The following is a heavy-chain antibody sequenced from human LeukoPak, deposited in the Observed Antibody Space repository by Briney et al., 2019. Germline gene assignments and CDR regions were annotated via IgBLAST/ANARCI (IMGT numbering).Heavy chain of an antibody. V-gene: IGHV5-51*01. CDR1: GSIFTSYW. J-gene: IGHJ4*02. CDR2: IYPGDSDT. Sequence: NRGESLQISCKGSGSIFTSYWIGWGRQMPGKGLEWMGIIYPGDSDTRDSPSFQGQVTISADKSISTAYLQWSSLKASDTAMYYCARPPQTRYYDGYYYFDYWGQGTLVTVSS. D-gene: IGHD4-23*01. CDR3: ARPPQTRYYDGYYYFDY.